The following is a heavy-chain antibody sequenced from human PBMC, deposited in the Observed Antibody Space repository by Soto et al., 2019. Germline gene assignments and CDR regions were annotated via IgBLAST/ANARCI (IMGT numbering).Heavy chain of an antibody. V-gene: IGHV1-2*04. D-gene: IGHD1-26*01. CDR2: INPNSGGT. Sequence: GASVKVSCKASGYTFTGYYMHWVRQAPGQGLEWMGWINPNSGGTNYVQKFQGWVTMTRDTSISTAYMELSRLRSDDTAVYYCARDQGYSGSYYYYGMDVWGQGTTVTVSS. CDR1: GYTFTGYY. CDR3: ARDQGYSGSYYYYGMDV. J-gene: IGHJ6*02.